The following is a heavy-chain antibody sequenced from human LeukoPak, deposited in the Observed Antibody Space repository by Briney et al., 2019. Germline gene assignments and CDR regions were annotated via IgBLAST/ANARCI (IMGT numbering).Heavy chain of an antibody. V-gene: IGHV4-34*01. CDR1: GGSFSGYY. CDR2: INHSGST. D-gene: IGHD3-16*02. J-gene: IGHJ5*02. Sequence: SETLSLTCAVYGGSFSGYYWSWIRQPPGKGLEWIGEINHSGSTNYNPSLKSRVTISVDTSKNQFSLKLSSVAAADTAVYYCARLSPTFGGVIPPGLGWFDPWGQGTLVTVSS. CDR3: ARLSPTFGGVIPPGLGWFDP.